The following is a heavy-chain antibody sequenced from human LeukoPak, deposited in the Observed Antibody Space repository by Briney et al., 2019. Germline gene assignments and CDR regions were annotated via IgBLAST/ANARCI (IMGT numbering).Heavy chain of an antibody. Sequence: SVTVSCKASGGTFSSYAISWVRQAPGQGLEWMGGVIPIFGTANYAQKFQGRVTITADESTSTAYMELSSLRSEDTAVYYCARGPDYYDSSGYYRNDYWSQGTLVTVSS. D-gene: IGHD3-22*01. CDR1: GGTFSSYA. J-gene: IGHJ4*02. CDR3: ARGPDYYDSSGYYRNDY. V-gene: IGHV1-69*13. CDR2: VIPIFGTA.